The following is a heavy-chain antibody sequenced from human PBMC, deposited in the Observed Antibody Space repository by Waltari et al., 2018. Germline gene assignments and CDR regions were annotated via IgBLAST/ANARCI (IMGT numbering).Heavy chain of an antibody. V-gene: IGHV3-7*01. CDR1: GFIFSKYC. J-gene: IGHJ2*01. Sequence: EVQLVESGGGLVQPGGSLNLSCAASGFIFSKYCMRWVRQAPGKGLEWVASIKQDGSETYFVDSLKGRFTISRDNTENSMYLQMDSLRAEDTAHYYCARDSLATGYWYFDQWGRGTLVTVSS. CDR2: IKQDGSET. CDR3: ARDSLATGYWYFDQ. D-gene: IGHD6-25*01.